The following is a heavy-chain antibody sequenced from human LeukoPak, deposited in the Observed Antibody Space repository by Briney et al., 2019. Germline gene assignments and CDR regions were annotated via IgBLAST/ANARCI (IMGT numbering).Heavy chain of an antibody. CDR3: ARGGDIVLMVYATNFDS. V-gene: IGHV1-8*01. CDR1: GYTFTSYD. CDR2: ISPNSGNT. D-gene: IGHD2-8*01. J-gene: IGHJ4*02. Sequence: ASVKVSCKASGYTFTSYDINWVRQATGQGLEWMGWISPNSGNTGYAQKFQGRVTMTRDTSISTAYMELSSLRSEDTAMYYCARGGDIVLMVYATNFDSWGQGTLVTVSS.